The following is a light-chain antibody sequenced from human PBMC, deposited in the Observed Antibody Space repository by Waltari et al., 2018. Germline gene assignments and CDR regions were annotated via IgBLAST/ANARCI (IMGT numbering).Light chain of an antibody. CDR3: NSRDSDDDHVL. V-gene: IGLV3-19*01. CDR2: DNN. J-gene: IGLJ3*02. CDR1: SLRKYY. Sequence: SSELTQDPAVSVALGQTVRITCQGDSLRKYYASWYQHKPGQAPVLVIFDNNNRPLGIPARFSGSSSGNTASLTIAGAQAEDEADYYCNSRDSDDDHVLFGGGTKVTVL.